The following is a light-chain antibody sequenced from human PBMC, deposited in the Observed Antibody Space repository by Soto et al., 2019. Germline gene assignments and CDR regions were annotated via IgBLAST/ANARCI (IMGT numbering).Light chain of an antibody. J-gene: IGKJ1*01. CDR1: QSISSW. CDR2: DAS. Sequence: DIQMTQSPPTLSASVGDRVTITWRASQSISSWLAWYQQKPGKAPKLLIYDASSLESGVPSRFSGSGSGTEFTLTINSLQPEDFATYYCQQYDSYSSWTFGQGTKVDIK. CDR3: QQYDSYSSWT. V-gene: IGKV1-5*01.